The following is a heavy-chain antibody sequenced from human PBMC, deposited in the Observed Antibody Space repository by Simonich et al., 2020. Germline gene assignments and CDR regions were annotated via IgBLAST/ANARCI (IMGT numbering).Heavy chain of an antibody. CDR2: ISSCSIYI. CDR1: GFTFRSYS. CDR3: ARANERDY. J-gene: IGHJ4*02. V-gene: IGHV3-21*01. Sequence: EVHLVESGGGLVKPGGSLRLSWAASGFTFRSYSMNWVRQAPGKGLEWVSSISSCSIYIYYADSGKVRFTISRDNAKNSLYLQMNSLRAEDTAVSYCARANERDYWGQGTLVTVSS. D-gene: IGHD1-1*01.